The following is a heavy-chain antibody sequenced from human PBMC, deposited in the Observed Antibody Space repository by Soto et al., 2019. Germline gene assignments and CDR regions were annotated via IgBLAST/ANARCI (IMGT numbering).Heavy chain of an antibody. D-gene: IGHD3-22*01. V-gene: IGHV3-7*03. Sequence: EVQLVESGGGLVQPGGSLRLSCAASGFTFSRYWMNWVRQAPGKGLEWVANIKQDGSEKYYVDSVKGRFTISRDNAKNPLYLQMNSLRAEDTAVYYCAREKGDSSGYYPPFDYWGQGTLVTVSS. CDR3: AREKGDSSGYYPPFDY. J-gene: IGHJ4*02. CDR1: GFTFSRYW. CDR2: IKQDGSEK.